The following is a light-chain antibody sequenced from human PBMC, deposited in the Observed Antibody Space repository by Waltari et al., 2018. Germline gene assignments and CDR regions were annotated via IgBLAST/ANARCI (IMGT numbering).Light chain of an antibody. CDR3: SSYTSSSTLYV. Sequence: QSALTQPASVSGSPGQSITISCSGTSSDVGGYNYVSWYQQHPGKAPKLMIYDVNKRPSGVSNGFSGAKSGNTASLTISGLQAEDEADYYCSSYTSSSTLYVFGTGTEVTVL. J-gene: IGLJ1*01. CDR2: DVN. CDR1: SSDVGGYNY. V-gene: IGLV2-14*01.